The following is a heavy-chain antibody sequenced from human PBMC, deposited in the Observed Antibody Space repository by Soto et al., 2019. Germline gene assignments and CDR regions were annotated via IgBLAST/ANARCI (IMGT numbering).Heavy chain of an antibody. V-gene: IGHV3-9*01. CDR2: ISWNSGSI. Sequence: GGSLRLSCAASGFTFDDYAMHWVRQAPGKGLEWVSGISWNSGSIGYADSVKGRFTISRDNAKNSLYLQMNSLRAEDTALYYCAKDMKPTIGEYCSSTSCPDGDAFDIWGQGTMVTVSS. CDR1: GFTFDDYA. D-gene: IGHD2-2*01. J-gene: IGHJ3*02. CDR3: AKDMKPTIGEYCSSTSCPDGDAFDI.